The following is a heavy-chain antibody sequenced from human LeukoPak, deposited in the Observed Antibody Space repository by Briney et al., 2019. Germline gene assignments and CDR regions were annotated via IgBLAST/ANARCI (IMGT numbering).Heavy chain of an antibody. CDR3: ARQIMWGATNRFDY. CDR1: GGSISSYY. V-gene: IGHV4-59*08. J-gene: IGHJ4*02. D-gene: IGHD1-26*01. CDR2: IYYSGST. Sequence: SETLSLTCTVSGGSISSYYWSWIRQPPGRGLEWIGYIYYSGSTNYNPPLKSRVTISVDTSKNQFSLKLSSVTAADTAVYYCARQIMWGATNRFDYWGQGTLVTVSS.